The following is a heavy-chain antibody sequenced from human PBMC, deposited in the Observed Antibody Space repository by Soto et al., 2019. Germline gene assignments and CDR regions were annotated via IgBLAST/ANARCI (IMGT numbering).Heavy chain of an antibody. CDR2: VYYTGST. V-gene: IGHV4-39*01. D-gene: IGHD3-3*02. J-gene: IGHJ4*02. CDR1: GDSISSSGDY. CDR3: ARPRDISNYFDS. Sequence: QLQLQESGPGLVKPSETLSLTCTVSGDSISSSGDYWGWIRQPPGKGLEWIGSVYYTGSTYYNPSLKSRVTISVDTSKNQFSLKVTSVTAADTAVYYCARPRDISNYFDSWGQGTLVTVSS.